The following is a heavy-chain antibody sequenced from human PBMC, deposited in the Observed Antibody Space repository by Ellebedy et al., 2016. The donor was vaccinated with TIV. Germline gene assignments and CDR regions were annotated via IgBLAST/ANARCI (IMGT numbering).Heavy chain of an antibody. CDR2: IYAGGST. D-gene: IGHD2/OR15-2a*01. J-gene: IGHJ4*02. V-gene: IGHV3-53*01. CDR3: ARARYCNSDSCKAFDH. CDR1: GFRVSSNY. Sequence: GESLKIPCAASGFRVSSNYMIWVRQAPGKGLEWVSVIYAGGSTYYGDSVKGRFTISRDNSNNTVYLQMNSLSAEDTAVYYRARARYCNSDSCKAFDHWGQGSLVTVSS.